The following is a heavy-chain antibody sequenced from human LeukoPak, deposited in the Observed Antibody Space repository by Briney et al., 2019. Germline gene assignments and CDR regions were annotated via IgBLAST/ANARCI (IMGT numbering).Heavy chain of an antibody. V-gene: IGHV4-34*01. CDR1: GGSFSGYY. D-gene: IGHD6-19*01. CDR3: ARRPWYSSGWYRFDY. J-gene: IGHJ4*02. Sequence: SETLSLTCAVYGGSFSGYYWSWIRQPPGKGLEWIGEINHSGSTNYNPSLKSRVTISVDTSKNQFSLKLSSVTAADTAVYYCARRPWYSSGWYRFDYWGQGTLVTVSS. CDR2: INHSGST.